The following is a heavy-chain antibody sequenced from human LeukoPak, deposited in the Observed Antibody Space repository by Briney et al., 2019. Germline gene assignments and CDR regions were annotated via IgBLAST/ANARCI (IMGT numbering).Heavy chain of an antibody. D-gene: IGHD2-21*02. V-gene: IGHV3-7*01. CDR2: IKQEGSEK. CDR1: GFTFSSYW. CDR3: ARDSKSGLMVTAILDY. Sequence: GGSLRLSCAASGFTFSSYWMGWVRQAPGKGLEWVANIKQEGSEKYYVDSVKGRFTISRDNAKNSLYLQMNSLRAEDTAVYYCARDSKSGLMVTAILDYWGQGTLVSVSS. J-gene: IGHJ4*02.